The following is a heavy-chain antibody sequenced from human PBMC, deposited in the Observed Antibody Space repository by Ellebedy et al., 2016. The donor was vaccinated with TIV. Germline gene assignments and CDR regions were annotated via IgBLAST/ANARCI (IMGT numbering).Heavy chain of an antibody. J-gene: IGHJ4*02. CDR1: GFTFRNHA. CDR3: ARALDWDTSSEY. CDR2: IWYDGSNK. D-gene: IGHD3-3*01. Sequence: GGSLRLSCAASGFTFRNHAIHWVRQAPGRGLEWVTQIWYDGSNKYYADSVKGRFTISRDNSKNTLYLQMNSLRDEDTAVYYCARALDWDTSSEYWGQGILVTVSS. V-gene: IGHV3-33*01.